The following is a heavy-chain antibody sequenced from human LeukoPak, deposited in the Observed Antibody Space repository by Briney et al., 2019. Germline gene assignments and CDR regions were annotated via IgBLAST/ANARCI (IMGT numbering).Heavy chain of an antibody. CDR1: GFTFMTYA. D-gene: IGHD6-13*01. Sequence: GGSLRLSCSASGFTFMTYAMHWVRQAPGKGLEYVSAISGNGGTTYYADSVKGRFAISRDNSKNTLYLQMSSLRAEDTAVYYCVKASRSSSWYFDYWGQGTLVTVSS. CDR3: VKASRSSSWYFDY. V-gene: IGHV3-64D*08. J-gene: IGHJ4*02. CDR2: ISGNGGTT.